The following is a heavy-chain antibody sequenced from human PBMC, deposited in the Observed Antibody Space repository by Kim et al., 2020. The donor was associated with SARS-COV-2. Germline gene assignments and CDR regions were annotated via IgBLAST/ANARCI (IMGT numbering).Heavy chain of an antibody. J-gene: IGHJ6*02. CDR1: GFNFSSYA. V-gene: IGHV3-23*01. CDR2: ISGSFSGSDFST. Sequence: GGSLRLSCAASGFNFSSYAMSWVRQAPGKGLEWVSGISGSFSGSDFSTYYTHSVWGRFTISRDNSKNTLYLQMNSLTAEDTAVYYCAKGPWGVWFGVSAGYYYGMDVWGQGTTGTVSS. CDR3: AKGPWGVWFGVSAGYYYGMDV. D-gene: IGHD3-10*01.